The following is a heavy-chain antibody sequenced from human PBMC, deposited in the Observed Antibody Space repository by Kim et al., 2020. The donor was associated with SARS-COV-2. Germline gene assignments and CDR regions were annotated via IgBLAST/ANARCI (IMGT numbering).Heavy chain of an antibody. J-gene: IGHJ4*02. D-gene: IGHD5-18*01. V-gene: IGHV1-69*13. Sequence: SVKVSCKASGGTFSSYAISWVRQAPGQGLEWMGGIIPIFGTANYAQKFQGRVTITADESTSTAYMELSSLRSEDTAVYYCAHTRAYTAMVLINYYFDYWGQGTLVTVSS. CDR3: AHTRAYTAMVLINYYFDY. CDR1: GGTFSSYA. CDR2: IIPIFGTA.